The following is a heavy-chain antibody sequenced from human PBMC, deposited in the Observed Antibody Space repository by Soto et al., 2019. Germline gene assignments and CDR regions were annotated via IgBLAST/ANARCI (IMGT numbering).Heavy chain of an antibody. J-gene: IGHJ4*02. CDR1: GFTFSSYA. D-gene: IGHD3-22*01. CDR3: TTGLSNGYYNFDY. CDR2: ISYDGSNK. Sequence: GGSLRLSCAASGFTFSSYAMHWVRRAPGKGLEWVAVISYDGSNKYYAAPVKGRITISRDHSKDTLYLQMNSLKTEDTAVYYCTTGLSNGYYNFDYWGQGTPVTVSA. V-gene: IGHV3-30-3*01.